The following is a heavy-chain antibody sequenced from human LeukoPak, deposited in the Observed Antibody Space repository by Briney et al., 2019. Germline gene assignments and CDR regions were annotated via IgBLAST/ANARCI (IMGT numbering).Heavy chain of an antibody. V-gene: IGHV4-59*01. D-gene: IGHD6-13*01. CDR3: ARSQYSSSWRTGFDY. CDR1: GCSISSYY. J-gene: IGHJ4*02. CDR2: IYYSGST. Sequence: SETLSLTCTVSGCSISSYYWSWIRQPPGKGLEWIGYIYYSGSTNYNPSLKSRVTISVDTSKNQFSLKLSSVTAADTAVYYCARSQYSSSWRTGFDYWGQGTLVTVSS.